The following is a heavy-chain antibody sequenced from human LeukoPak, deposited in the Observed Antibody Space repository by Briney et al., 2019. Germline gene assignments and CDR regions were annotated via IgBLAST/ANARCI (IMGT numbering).Heavy chain of an antibody. CDR1: GYTFTSYD. V-gene: IGHV1-18*01. D-gene: IGHD1-26*01. CDR3: ARDTGATPAYYYYYMDV. Sequence: ASVKVSCKASGYTFTSYDINWVRQASGQGLEWMGWISAYNGNTNYAQKLQGRVTMTTDTSTSTAYMELRSLRSDDTAVYYCARDTGATPAYYYYYMDVWGKGTTVTVSS. CDR2: ISAYNGNT. J-gene: IGHJ6*03.